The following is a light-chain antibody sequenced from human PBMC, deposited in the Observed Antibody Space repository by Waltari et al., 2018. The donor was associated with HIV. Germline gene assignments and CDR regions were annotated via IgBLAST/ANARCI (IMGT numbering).Light chain of an antibody. CDR3: QQYNSYSVT. V-gene: IGKV1-5*03. Sequence: DIQMTQSPSTLSASVGDRVTIPCRASQSISSWLAWYQQKPGKAPKLLIYKASSLKSGVPSRFSGSGSGTEFTLTISSLQPDDFATYYCQQYNSYSVTFGQGTKGEIK. CDR2: KAS. CDR1: QSISSW. J-gene: IGKJ1*01.